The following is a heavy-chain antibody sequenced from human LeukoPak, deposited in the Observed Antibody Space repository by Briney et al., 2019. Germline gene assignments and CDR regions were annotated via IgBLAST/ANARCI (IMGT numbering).Heavy chain of an antibody. V-gene: IGHV1-46*01. D-gene: IGHD2-15*01. CDR1: GYTFTSYY. Sequence: GASVKVSCKASGYTFTSYYIHWVRQAPGQGLEWMGIINPSGGSTSYAQKFQGRVTMTRDTSTGTVYMELSSLRSEDTAVYYCARYCSGGSCLDYWGQGTLVTVSS. CDR3: ARYCSGGSCLDY. J-gene: IGHJ4*02. CDR2: INPSGGST.